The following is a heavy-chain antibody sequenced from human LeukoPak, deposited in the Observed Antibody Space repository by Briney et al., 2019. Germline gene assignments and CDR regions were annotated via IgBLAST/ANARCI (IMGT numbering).Heavy chain of an antibody. D-gene: IGHD6-13*01. V-gene: IGHV4-61*02. CDR1: GGSISSGSYD. CDR3: ARVRGAAYFDY. Sequence: SQTLSLTCTVSGGSISSGSYDWSWIRQPAGKGLEWIGRIYTSGSTNYNPSLKSRVTISVDTSKNQFSLKLSSVTAADTAVYYCARVRGAAYFDYWGQGTLVTVSS. J-gene: IGHJ4*02. CDR2: IYTSGST.